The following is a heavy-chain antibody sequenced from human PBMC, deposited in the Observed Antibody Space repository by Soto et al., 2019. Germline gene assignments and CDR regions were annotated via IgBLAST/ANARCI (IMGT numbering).Heavy chain of an antibody. V-gene: IGHV3-30-3*01. J-gene: IGHJ6*02. CDR2: ISYDGSNK. Sequence: GGSLRLSCAASGFTFSSYAMHWARQAPGKGLEWVAVISYDGSNKYYADSVKGRFTISRDNSKNTLYLQMNSLRAEDTAVYYCARDRDASPGLMDVWGQGTTVTVSS. D-gene: IGHD3-10*01. CDR1: GFTFSSYA. CDR3: ARDRDASPGLMDV.